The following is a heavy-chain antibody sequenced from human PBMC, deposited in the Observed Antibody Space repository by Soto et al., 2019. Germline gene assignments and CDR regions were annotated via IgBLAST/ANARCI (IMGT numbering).Heavy chain of an antibody. Sequence: SETLSLTCTVSGGSISSYYWSWIRQPPGKELEWIGYIYYSGSTNYNPSLKSRVTISVDTSKNQFSLKLSSVTAADTAVYYCASSHDYYDSSGSIDYWGQGTLVTVSS. CDR3: ASSHDYYDSSGSIDY. V-gene: IGHV4-59*01. CDR2: IYYSGST. CDR1: GGSISSYY. J-gene: IGHJ4*02. D-gene: IGHD3-22*01.